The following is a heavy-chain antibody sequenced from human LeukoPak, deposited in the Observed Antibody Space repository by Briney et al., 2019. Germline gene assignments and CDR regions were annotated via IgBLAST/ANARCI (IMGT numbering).Heavy chain of an antibody. V-gene: IGHV4-59*02. CDR3: ARDGTVATNWFDP. J-gene: IGHJ5*02. D-gene: IGHD5-12*01. CDR1: GGSVSSYY. Sequence: SETLSLTCTVSGGSVSSYYWSWVRQPPGKGLEWIGYIKSSGSSNYDPSLKSRVTISMDTSKNQFSLRMNSVTAADTAVYHCARDGTVATNWFDPCGQGTLVTVSS. CDR2: IKSSGSS.